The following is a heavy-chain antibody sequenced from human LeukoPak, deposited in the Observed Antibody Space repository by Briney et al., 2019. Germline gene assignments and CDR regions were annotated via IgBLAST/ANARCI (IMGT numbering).Heavy chain of an antibody. CDR3: ARGHSSSWYNYYGMDV. J-gene: IGHJ6*02. CDR1: GGTFSSYA. D-gene: IGHD6-13*01. CDR2: IIPILGIA. V-gene: IGHV1-69*04. Sequence: SVKVSCKASGGTFSSYAISWVRQAPGQGLEWMGRIIPILGIANYAQKFQGRVTITADKSTSTAYMELSSLRSEDTAVYYCARGHSSSWYNYYGMDVWGQGTTVTVSS.